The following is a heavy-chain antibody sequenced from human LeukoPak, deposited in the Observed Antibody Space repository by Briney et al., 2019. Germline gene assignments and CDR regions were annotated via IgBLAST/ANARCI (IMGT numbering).Heavy chain of an antibody. Sequence: SVKVSCKXSGGTFSSYAISWVRQAPGQGLEWMGRIIPIFGTANYAQKFQGRVTITTDESTSTAYMELSSLRSEDTAVYYCASPQNGYSYGYYWGQGTLVTVSS. D-gene: IGHD5-18*01. CDR2: IIPIFGTA. CDR1: GGTFSSYA. J-gene: IGHJ4*02. CDR3: ASPQNGYSYGYY. V-gene: IGHV1-69*05.